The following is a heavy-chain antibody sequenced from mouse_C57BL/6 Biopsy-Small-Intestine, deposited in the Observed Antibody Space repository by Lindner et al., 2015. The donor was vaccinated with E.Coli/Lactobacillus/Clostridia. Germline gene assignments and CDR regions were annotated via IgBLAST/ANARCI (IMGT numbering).Heavy chain of an antibody. Sequence: VQLQESGPELVKPGASVKMSRKASGYAFTTYVIHWVKQKPGQGLEWIGYINPYNDGSKYNEKFKGKATLTSDKSSSTAYMELSSLTSEDSAVFYCAREGYGNSFAYWGQGTLVTVSA. V-gene: IGHV1-14*01. CDR1: GYAFTTYV. J-gene: IGHJ3*01. CDR2: INPYNDGS. D-gene: IGHD2-1*01. CDR3: AREGYGNSFAY.